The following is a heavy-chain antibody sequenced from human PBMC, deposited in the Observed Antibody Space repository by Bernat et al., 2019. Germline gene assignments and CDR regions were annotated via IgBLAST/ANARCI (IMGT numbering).Heavy chain of an antibody. CDR1: GYSISSGYY. Sequence: QVQLQESGPGLVKPSETLSLTCAVSGYSISSGYYWGWIRQPPWKVLEWIGRIYHSGSTYFNPSLKSRVTISLDTSTTQFSLKMSSGTAADRAVYYCAREGNYVWGSYRSPRGYNWFDPWGQGTLVTVSS. V-gene: IGHV4-38-2*02. CDR3: AREGNYVWGSYRSPRGYNWFDP. J-gene: IGHJ5*02. CDR2: IYHSGST. D-gene: IGHD3-16*02.